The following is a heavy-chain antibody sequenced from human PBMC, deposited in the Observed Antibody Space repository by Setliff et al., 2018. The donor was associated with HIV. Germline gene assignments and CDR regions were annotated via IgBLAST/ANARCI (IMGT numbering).Heavy chain of an antibody. D-gene: IGHD6-19*01. Sequence: GESLKISCAPSGFTFSTNAMNWVRQAPGKGLEWVSGSSAGGGSTYYADSVKGRFTIARDNSKNTLYMQMNNLRAEDTAEYYCAKRGSVSAWCDGPVQFYQHMDVWGKGTTVTVSS. CDR1: GFTFSTNA. CDR2: SSAGGGST. CDR3: AKRGSVSAWCDGPVQFYQHMDV. J-gene: IGHJ6*03. V-gene: IGHV3-23*01.